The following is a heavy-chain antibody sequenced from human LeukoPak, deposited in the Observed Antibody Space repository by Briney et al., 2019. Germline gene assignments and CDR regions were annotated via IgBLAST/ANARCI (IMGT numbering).Heavy chain of an antibody. D-gene: IGHD4-11*01. CDR2: IKEDGSEE. CDR3: ARARSNYIIFDY. CDR1: GFTFSIYW. V-gene: IGHV3-7*05. J-gene: IGHJ4*02. Sequence: GGSLRLSCAASGFTFSIYWMGWVRQAPGKGLEWVANIKEDGSEEYYVDSVEGRFSISRDNAKNSLYLQMNSLRAEDTAVYYCARARSNYIIFDYWGQGTLVTVSS.